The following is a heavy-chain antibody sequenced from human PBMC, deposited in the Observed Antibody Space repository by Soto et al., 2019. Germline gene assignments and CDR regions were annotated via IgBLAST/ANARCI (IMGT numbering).Heavy chain of an antibody. CDR1: GFTFSSYS. Sequence: GGSLRLSCAASGFTFSSYSMNWVRQAPGKGLEWVSSISSSSSYIYYADSVKGRFTISRDNAKSSLYLQMNSLRAEDTAVYYCVRRNMVRGVSYYGMDVWGEGTTVTVCS. V-gene: IGHV3-21*01. J-gene: IGHJ6*01. D-gene: IGHD3-10*01. CDR3: VRRNMVRGVSYYGMDV. CDR2: ISSSSSYI.